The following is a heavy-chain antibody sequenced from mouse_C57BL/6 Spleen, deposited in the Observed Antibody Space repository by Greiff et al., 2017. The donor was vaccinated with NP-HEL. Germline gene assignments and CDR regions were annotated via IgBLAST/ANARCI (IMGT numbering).Heavy chain of an antibody. CDR2: IRSKSSNYAT. CDR3: VRDELTGTWFAY. CDR1: GFTFNTYA. D-gene: IGHD4-1*01. V-gene: IGHV10-3*01. J-gene: IGHJ3*01. Sequence: EVQGVESGGVLVQPKGSLKLSCAASGFTFNTYAMHWVRQAPGKGLEWVSRIRSKSSNYATYYADSVKDRFTITRDDSQSMLYLQMNNLKTEDTAMYYCVRDELTGTWFAYWGQGTLVTVSA.